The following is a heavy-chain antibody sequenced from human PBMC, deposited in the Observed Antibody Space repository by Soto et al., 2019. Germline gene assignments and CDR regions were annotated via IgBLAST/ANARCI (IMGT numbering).Heavy chain of an antibody. CDR2: IYYSGST. D-gene: IGHD5-12*01. V-gene: IGHV4-31*03. CDR3: ATPSGLHYYYGMDV. CDR1: GGSISSGGYY. Sequence: PSETLSLTCTVSGGSISSGGYYWSWIRQHPGKGLEWIGYIYYSGSTYYNPSLKSRVTISVDTSKNQFSLKLSSVTAADTAVYYCATPSGLHYYYGMDVWGQGTTVTVSS. J-gene: IGHJ6*02.